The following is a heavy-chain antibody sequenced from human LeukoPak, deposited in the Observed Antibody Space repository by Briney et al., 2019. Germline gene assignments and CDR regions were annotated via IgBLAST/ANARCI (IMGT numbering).Heavy chain of an antibody. D-gene: IGHD6-6*01. Sequence: PGGSLRLSCAASGFTVRSNYMSWARQAPGKGLEWVSVIHSGGSTYYADSVKGRFTVSRDNSKNTIYLQMNSLRAEDTAVYYCASGAARLGHGLDPWGQGTLVTVSS. CDR3: ASGAARLGHGLDP. V-gene: IGHV3-66*01. J-gene: IGHJ5*02. CDR2: IHSGGST. CDR1: GFTVRSNY.